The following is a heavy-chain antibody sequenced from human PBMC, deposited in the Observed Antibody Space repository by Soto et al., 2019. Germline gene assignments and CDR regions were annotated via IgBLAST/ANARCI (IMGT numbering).Heavy chain of an antibody. J-gene: IGHJ6*02. CDR2: IRYDGSNK. D-gene: IGHD6-13*01. V-gene: IGHV3-33*01. Sequence: QVQLVESGGGVVQPGRSLRLSCAASGFTFSSYGMHWVRQAPGKGLEWVAVIRYDGSNKYYADSVKGRFTISRDNSKNPPYQQMNSRSAEDTAVYYCAREIAAAGLVGYGMDVWGQGTTVTVSS. CDR3: AREIAAAGLVGYGMDV. CDR1: GFTFSSYG.